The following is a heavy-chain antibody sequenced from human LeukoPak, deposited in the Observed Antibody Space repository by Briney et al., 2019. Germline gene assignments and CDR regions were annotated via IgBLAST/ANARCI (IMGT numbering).Heavy chain of an antibody. V-gene: IGHV1-18*01. J-gene: IGHJ4*02. D-gene: IGHD6-25*01. CDR1: GYTFTSYG. Sequence: ASVKVSCKASGYTFTSYGISWVRQAPGQGLEWMGWISAYNGNTNYAQKLQGRVTITADKSTSTAYMELSSLRSEDTAVYYCARGSDYAVAADYWGQGTLVTVSS. CDR3: ARGSDYAVAADY. CDR2: ISAYNGNT.